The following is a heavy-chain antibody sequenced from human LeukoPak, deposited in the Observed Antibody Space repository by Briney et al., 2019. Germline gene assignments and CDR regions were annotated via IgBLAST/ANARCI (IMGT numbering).Heavy chain of an antibody. V-gene: IGHV3-23*01. CDR2: ISGSGGST. D-gene: IGHD4-17*01. CDR1: GFTFSSHA. J-gene: IGHJ6*03. Sequence: GGSLRLSXAASGFTFSSHAMSWVGQSPGKGLEWVSAISGSGGSTYYADSVKGRFTISRDNSKNTLYLQMNSLRAEDTAVYYCASKPHYGDYGSYYYMDVWGKGTTVTVSS. CDR3: ASKPHYGDYGSYYYMDV.